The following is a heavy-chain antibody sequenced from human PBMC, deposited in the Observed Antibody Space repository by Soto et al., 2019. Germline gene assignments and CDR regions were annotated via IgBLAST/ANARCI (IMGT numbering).Heavy chain of an antibody. Sequence: GASVKVSCKASGGTFSSYAISWVRQAPGQGLEWMGGIIPIFGTANYAQKFQGRVTITADKSTSTAYMELSSLRSEDTAVYYCARVFTPTYYDYVWGSYRYEIYGMDVWGQGTTVTVS. CDR3: ARVFTPTYYDYVWGSYRYEIYGMDV. J-gene: IGHJ6*02. CDR1: GGTFSSYA. CDR2: IIPIFGTA. D-gene: IGHD3-16*02. V-gene: IGHV1-69*06.